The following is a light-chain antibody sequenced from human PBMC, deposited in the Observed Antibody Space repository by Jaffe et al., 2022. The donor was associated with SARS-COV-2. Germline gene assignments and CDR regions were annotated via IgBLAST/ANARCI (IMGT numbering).Light chain of an antibody. CDR3: AAWDDSLSGWV. J-gene: IGLJ3*02. CDR1: SSNVGSNY. CDR2: RNN. Sequence: QSVLTQPPSASGTPGQSVTISCSGSSSNVGSNYVYWYRQLPGTAPKLLIYRNNQRPSGVPDRFSGSKSGTSASLAISGLRSEDEADYYCAAWDDSLSGWVFGGGTKLTVL. V-gene: IGLV1-47*01.